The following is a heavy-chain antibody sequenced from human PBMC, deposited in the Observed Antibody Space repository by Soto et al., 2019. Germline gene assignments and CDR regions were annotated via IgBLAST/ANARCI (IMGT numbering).Heavy chain of an antibody. CDR3: ARVSGWYFLDY. CDR2: INAGNGNT. CDR1: GYTFTSYA. Sequence: QVRLVQSGAEEKKPGASVKVSSKASGYTFTSYAMHWVRQAPGQRLEWMGWINAGNGNTKYSQKFQGRVTFTRDTSASTAYMELSSLRSEDTAVYYCARVSGWYFLDYWGQGTLVTVST. V-gene: IGHV1-3*05. J-gene: IGHJ4*02. D-gene: IGHD6-19*01.